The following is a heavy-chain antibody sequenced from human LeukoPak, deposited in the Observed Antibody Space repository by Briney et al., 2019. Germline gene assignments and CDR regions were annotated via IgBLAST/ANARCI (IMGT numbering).Heavy chain of an antibody. CDR3: ARGGLRYFDWFDY. J-gene: IGHJ4*02. CDR1: GFTFSSYG. CDR2: IWYDGSNK. V-gene: IGHV3-33*01. Sequence: GRSLRLSCAASGFTFSSYGMHWVRQAPGKGLEWVAVIWYDGSNKYYADSVKGRFTISRDNSKNTLYLQMNSLRAEDTAAYYCARGGLRYFDWFDYWGQGTLVTVSS. D-gene: IGHD3-9*01.